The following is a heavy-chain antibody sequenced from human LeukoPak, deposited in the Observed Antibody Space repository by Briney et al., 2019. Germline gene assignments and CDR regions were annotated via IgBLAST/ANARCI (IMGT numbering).Heavy chain of an antibody. CDR1: GGSFSGYY. D-gene: IGHD5-18*01. J-gene: IGHJ4*02. Sequence: PSETLSLTCAVYGGSFSGYYWSWIRQPPGKGLEWIGEINHSGSTNYNPSLKSRVTISVDTSKNQFSLKLSSVTAADTAVYYCARVGYSYGTTYHYWGQGTLVTVSS. CDR2: INHSGST. CDR3: ARVGYSYGTTYHY. V-gene: IGHV4-34*01.